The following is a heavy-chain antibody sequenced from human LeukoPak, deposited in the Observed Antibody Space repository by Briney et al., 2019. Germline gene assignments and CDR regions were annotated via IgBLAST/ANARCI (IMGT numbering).Heavy chain of an antibody. D-gene: IGHD3-10*01. CDR1: GYTFTSYG. CDR2: ISAYNGNT. V-gene: IGHV1-18*01. Sequence: ASVKVSCKASGYTFTSYGISWVRQAPGQGLEWMGWISAYNGNTNYAQKLQGRVTMTTDTSTSTAYMELRGLRSEDTAVYYCATDQNRRGGEGYWGQGTLVTVSS. CDR3: ATDQNRRGGEGY. J-gene: IGHJ4*02.